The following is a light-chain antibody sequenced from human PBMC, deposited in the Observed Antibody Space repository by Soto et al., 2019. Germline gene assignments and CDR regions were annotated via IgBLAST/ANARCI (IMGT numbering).Light chain of an antibody. CDR1: QSVSSGY. V-gene: IGKV3-20*01. CDR2: GAS. J-gene: IGKJ1*01. CDR3: QQYGGSPMWT. Sequence: EIVLTQSPGTLSLSPGERATLSCRASQSVSSGYLAWYQQKPGQAPRLLIYGASSRATGIPDRFSGSGSGTDFTLTISRLEPEDFAVYYCQQYGGSPMWTFGQGTKVEIK.